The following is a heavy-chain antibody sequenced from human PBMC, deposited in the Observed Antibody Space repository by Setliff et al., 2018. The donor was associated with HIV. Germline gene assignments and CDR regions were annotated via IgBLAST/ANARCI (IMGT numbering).Heavy chain of an antibody. D-gene: IGHD5-12*01. J-gene: IGHJ4*01. CDR2: ISGSSSA. Sequence: GGSLRLSCAASGVGFSGYAMSWVRQAPGKGLQWVSAISGSSSAVFADSVKGRFTISRDNSRNTLFLQMNSLRAEDTAVYYCAREPFSYAAPRPSLCGYNDTWGQG. V-gene: IGHV3-23*01. CDR1: GVGFSGYA. CDR3: AREPFSYAAPRPSLCGYNDT.